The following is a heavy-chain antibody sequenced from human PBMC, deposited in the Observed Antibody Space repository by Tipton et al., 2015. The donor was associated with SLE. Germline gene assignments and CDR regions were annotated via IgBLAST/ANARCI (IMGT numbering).Heavy chain of an antibody. CDR2: ISYDGSNK. J-gene: IGHJ3*02. Sequence: RSLRLSCAASGFTFSSYAMHWVRQAPGKGLEWVAVISYDGSNKYYADSVKGRFTISRDNSKNTLYLQMNSLRAEDTAVYYCARKDIVVVPARAFDIWGQGTMVTVSS. CDR3: ARKDIVVVPARAFDI. D-gene: IGHD2-2*01. V-gene: IGHV3-30*04. CDR1: GFTFSSYA.